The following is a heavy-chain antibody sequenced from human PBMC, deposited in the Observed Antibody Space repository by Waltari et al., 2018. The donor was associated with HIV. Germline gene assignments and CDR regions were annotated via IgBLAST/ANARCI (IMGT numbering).Heavy chain of an antibody. CDR2: INEDGRIT. Sequence: HPVESGGGVVQPGASVRLYCAASGFTSTNYRTQWVRQVPGKGLVWVSRINEDGRITNYEDFVKGRFTIYRDNAKDTLSVQMNSLRAEETAIYYCARDLSGYSDNWGQGTLVTVSS. V-gene: IGHV3-74*01. CDR1: GFTSTNYR. J-gene: IGHJ4*02. CDR3: ARDLSGYSDN. D-gene: IGHD3-3*01.